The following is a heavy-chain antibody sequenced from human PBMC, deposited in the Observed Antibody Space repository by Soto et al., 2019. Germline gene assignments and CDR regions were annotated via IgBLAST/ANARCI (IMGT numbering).Heavy chain of an antibody. V-gene: IGHV1-3*01. CDR2: INPASGHT. CDR1: GYTFTTYA. Sequence: VASMKVSCKASGYTFTTYALHWVRQAPGQRPEWMGWINPASGHTKYSKKFQDRVTITRDTSASTGYMELSSLRSEDTAVYYCGRSVVGATGEILYNAMDVWGQGTTVTVSS. CDR3: GRSVVGATGEILYNAMDV. D-gene: IGHD1-26*01. J-gene: IGHJ6*02.